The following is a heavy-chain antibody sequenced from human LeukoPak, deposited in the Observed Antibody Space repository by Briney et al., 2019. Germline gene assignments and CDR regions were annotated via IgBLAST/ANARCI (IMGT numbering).Heavy chain of an antibody. CDR3: ARKSAARKTSEFDY. CDR1: GYTFSGYY. CDR2: INPNSGGT. D-gene: IGHD6-6*01. V-gene: IGHV1-2*02. J-gene: IGHJ4*02. Sequence: GASVKVSCKASGYTFSGYYMNWVRQAPGQGLEWVGWINPNSGGTKYAQKFQGRVTMTSDTSISTAYMELSSLISDDTAVYYCARKSAARKTSEFDYWGQGTLVTASS.